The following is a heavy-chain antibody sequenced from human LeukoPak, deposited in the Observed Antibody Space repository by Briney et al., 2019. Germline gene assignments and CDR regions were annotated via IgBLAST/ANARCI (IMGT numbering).Heavy chain of an antibody. D-gene: IGHD3-10*01. Sequence: PGGSLRLSCAVSGFTFSSYAMSWVRQAPGMGLEWVSVIIGSGDSTYYADSVKGRFTISRDNSKNTLYLQMNSLRAEDTAVYYCAQVRGQWFGELLGAFDIWGQGTMVTVSS. J-gene: IGHJ3*02. CDR3: AQVRGQWFGELLGAFDI. V-gene: IGHV3-23*01. CDR2: IIGSGDST. CDR1: GFTFSSYA.